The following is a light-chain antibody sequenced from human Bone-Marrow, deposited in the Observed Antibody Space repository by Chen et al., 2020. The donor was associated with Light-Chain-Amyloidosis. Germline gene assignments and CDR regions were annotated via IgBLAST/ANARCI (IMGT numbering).Light chain of an antibody. J-gene: IGLJ3*02. Sequence: SYVLTQPSSVSVAPGQTATIACGGNNIGSTSGHWYQQTPGQAPLQVVYDDSDRPAGIPERLSCSNSGNTATRTSSRVEAGDEAGYYCQVWDRSSDRPVFGGGTKLAVL. V-gene: IGLV3-21*02. CDR1: NIGSTS. CDR2: DDS. CDR3: QVWDRSSDRPV.